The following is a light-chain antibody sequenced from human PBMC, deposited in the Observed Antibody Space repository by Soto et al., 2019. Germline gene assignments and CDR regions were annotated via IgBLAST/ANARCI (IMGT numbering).Light chain of an antibody. CDR1: QSVSSSY. CDR3: QQYNNWPPVT. CDR2: AAS. J-gene: IGKJ1*01. Sequence: EIVMTQSPATLSVSPGGRATLSCRASQSVSSSYLAWYQQKPGQPPRLLIYAASTRATDVPARFSGGGSETEFTLTISSLQSEDFAVYYCQQYNNWPPVTFGQGTKVDIK. V-gene: IGKV3-15*01.